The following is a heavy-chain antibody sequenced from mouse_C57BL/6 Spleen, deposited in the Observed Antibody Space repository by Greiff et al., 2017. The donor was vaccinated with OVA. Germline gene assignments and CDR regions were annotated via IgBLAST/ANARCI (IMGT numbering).Heavy chain of an antibody. V-gene: IGHV5-12*01. CDR3: ASPIITADAMDY. D-gene: IGHD1-1*01. J-gene: IGHJ4*01. Sequence: EVKLQESGGGLVQPGGSLKLSCAASGFTFSDYYMYWVRQTPEKRLEWVAYISNGGGSTYYPDTVKGRFTISRDNAKNTLYLQMSRLKSEDTAMYYCASPIITADAMDYWGQGTSVTVSS. CDR1: GFTFSDYY. CDR2: ISNGGGST.